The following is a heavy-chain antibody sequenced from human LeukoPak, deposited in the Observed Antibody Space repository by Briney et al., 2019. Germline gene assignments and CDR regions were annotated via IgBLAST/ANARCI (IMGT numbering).Heavy chain of an antibody. CDR2: ISYDGSNK. CDR3: AKPGHNSGSYGNYFDH. D-gene: IGHD1-26*01. V-gene: IGHV3-30-3*02. Sequence: GGSLRLPCAASGFTFSSYAMHWVRQAPGKGLEWVAVISYDGSNKYYADSVKGRFTISRDNSKNTLYVQMNSLRAEDTAVYYCAKPGHNSGSYGNYFDHWGQGTLVTVSS. J-gene: IGHJ4*02. CDR1: GFTFSSYA.